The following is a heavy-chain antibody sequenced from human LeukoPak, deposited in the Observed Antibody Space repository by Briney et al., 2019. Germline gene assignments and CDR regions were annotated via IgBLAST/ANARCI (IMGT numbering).Heavy chain of an antibody. V-gene: IGHV1-18*01. Sequence: ASVKVSCKASGYTFTSYGISWVRQAPGQGLEWIGWISAYNGNTNYAQKLQGRVTMTTDTSTSTAYMELRSLRSDDTAVYYCARVASDYYDSSGYPDYWGQGTLVTVSS. CDR2: ISAYNGNT. J-gene: IGHJ4*02. CDR1: GYTFTSYG. D-gene: IGHD3-22*01. CDR3: ARVASDYYDSSGYPDY.